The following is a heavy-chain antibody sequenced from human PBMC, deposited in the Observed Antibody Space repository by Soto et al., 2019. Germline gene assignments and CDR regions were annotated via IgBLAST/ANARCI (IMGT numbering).Heavy chain of an antibody. J-gene: IGHJ6*02. CDR3: GRYCSGGSWGTLDYYGMDV. D-gene: IGHD2-15*01. Sequence: GASVKVSCKASGYTFRSYCIGWVRQAPGQGLEWMGGIIPISGTTNYAQKFQGRVTITTDTSTSTAYIELSSLRSEDTAVFYCGRYCSGGSWGTLDYYGMDVWGQGTTVTVSS. V-gene: IGHV1-69*05. CDR1: GYTFRSYC. CDR2: IIPISGTT.